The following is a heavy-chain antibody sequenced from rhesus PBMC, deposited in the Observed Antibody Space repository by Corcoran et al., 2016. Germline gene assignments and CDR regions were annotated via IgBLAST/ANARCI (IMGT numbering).Heavy chain of an antibody. D-gene: IGHD6-31*01. CDR1: GGSISSSNW. CDR2: ISGSSGST. Sequence: QVQLQESGPGLVKPSETLSLTCAVSGGSISSSNWWSWIRQPPGKGLEWIGYISGSSGSTTYNPSLTCLGTISTAPSKNQFSLKLSSVTAADTAVYYCARSIAAAAPADYWGQGVLVTVSS. CDR3: ARSIAAAAPADY. V-gene: IGHV4-65*01. J-gene: IGHJ4*01.